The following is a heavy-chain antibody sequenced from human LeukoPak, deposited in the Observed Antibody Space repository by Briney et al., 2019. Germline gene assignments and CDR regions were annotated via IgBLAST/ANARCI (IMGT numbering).Heavy chain of an antibody. CDR1: GFTFNIYA. D-gene: IGHD5-24*01. CDR2: ISETSRKT. V-gene: IGHV3-23*01. CDR3: VQEARRDGYKLAPVAEH. J-gene: IGHJ1*01. Sequence: GGSLRLSCAASGFTFNIYAMSWVRQAPEKGLEWVSAISETSRKTYYADPVKGRFTISRDNSKNTLCLQMNDLRDEDTAVYYCVQEARRDGYKLAPVAEHWGQGTLVTVSS.